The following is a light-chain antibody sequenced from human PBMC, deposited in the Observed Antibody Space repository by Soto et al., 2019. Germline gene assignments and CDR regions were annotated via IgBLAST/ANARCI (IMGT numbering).Light chain of an antibody. Sequence: QSVLTQPASVSGSPGQSITISCTGTSSDVGGFDYVSWYQHLPDKAPKLVISDVSNRPSGVFYRFSGSKSGNTASLTISGLQAEDEAIYYCSSHTNTNSYVFGTGTKVTVL. CDR2: DVS. CDR3: SSHTNTNSYV. V-gene: IGLV2-14*03. J-gene: IGLJ1*01. CDR1: SSDVGGFDY.